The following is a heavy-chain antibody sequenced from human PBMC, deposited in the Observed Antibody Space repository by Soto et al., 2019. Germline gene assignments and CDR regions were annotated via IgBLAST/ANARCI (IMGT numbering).Heavy chain of an antibody. CDR3: ARVFYYDILTGKSYNMDV. CDR1: GFTFSNYA. CDR2: ISGSGGST. Sequence: VQLLESGGDLVQPGGSLRLSCEASGFTFSNYAMSWVRQAPGKGLEWVSVISGSGGSTNYADSAKGRFTISRDNSMDTLYLHRNSLGATDIAVYYCARVFYYDILTGKSYNMDVWCQGTTVIVSS. V-gene: IGHV3-23*01. J-gene: IGHJ6*02. D-gene: IGHD3-9*01.